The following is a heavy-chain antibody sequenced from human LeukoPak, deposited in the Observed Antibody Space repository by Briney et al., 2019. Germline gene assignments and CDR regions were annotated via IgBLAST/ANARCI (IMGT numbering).Heavy chain of an antibody. D-gene: IGHD2-15*01. J-gene: IGHJ3*02. CDR2: IYHSGST. Sequence: PSETLSLTCAVSGGSITSSNWWSWVRQPPGKGLEWIGEIYHSGSTNYNPSLKSRVTISVDKSKNQFSLNLSSVTAADTAVYYCARGQIHYCRDGSCFSDDAFDIWGQGTMVTVSS. CDR3: ARGQIHYCRDGSCFSDDAFDI. V-gene: IGHV4-4*02. CDR1: GGSITSSNW.